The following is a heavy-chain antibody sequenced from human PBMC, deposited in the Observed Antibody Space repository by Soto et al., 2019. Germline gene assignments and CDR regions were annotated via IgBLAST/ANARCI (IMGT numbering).Heavy chain of an antibody. Sequence: GGSLRLSCAASGFTFSNYEMHWVRQAPGKGLEYVSGISNNGAHTDYAKSVKGRFTISRDNSENTLYLQMGSLRAEDMALYYCARSRGYCSGGSCNYYGMDVWGQGTTVTVSS. J-gene: IGHJ6*02. CDR1: GFTFSNYE. D-gene: IGHD2-15*01. V-gene: IGHV3-64*01. CDR3: ARSRGYCSGGSCNYYGMDV. CDR2: ISNNGAHT.